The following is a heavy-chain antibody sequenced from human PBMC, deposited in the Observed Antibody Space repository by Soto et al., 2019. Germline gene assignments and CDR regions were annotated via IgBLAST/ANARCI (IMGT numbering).Heavy chain of an antibody. J-gene: IGHJ4*02. V-gene: IGHV4-59*08. Sequence: QVQLQESGPGLVKPSETLSLTCTVSGGSISSYYWSWIRQPPGKGLEWIGYIYYSGSTNYNPSLKSRVTISVDTSKNQFSLKLSSVTAADTAVHYCARRYGVAYDYWGQGTLVTVSS. CDR3: ARRYGVAYDY. D-gene: IGHD1-20*01. CDR1: GGSISSYY. CDR2: IYYSGST.